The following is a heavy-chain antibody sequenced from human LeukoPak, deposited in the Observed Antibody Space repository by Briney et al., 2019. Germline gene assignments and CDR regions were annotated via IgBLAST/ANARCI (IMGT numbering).Heavy chain of an antibody. CDR3: ARAYSNYVYYYYGMDV. CDR2: MNPNSGNT. D-gene: IGHD4-11*01. Sequence: ASVKVSCKASGYTFTSYDINWVRQATGQGLEWMGWMNPNSGNTGYAQKFQGRVTMTRNTSISTAYMELSSLRSEDTAVYYCARAYSNYVYYYYGMDVWGQGTTVTVSS. V-gene: IGHV1-8*01. CDR1: GYTFTSYD. J-gene: IGHJ6*02.